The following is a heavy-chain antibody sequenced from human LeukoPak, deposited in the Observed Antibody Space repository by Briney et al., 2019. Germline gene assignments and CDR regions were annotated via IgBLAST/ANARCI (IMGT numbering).Heavy chain of an antibody. Sequence: SETLSLTCTVSGGSISSYYWSWIRQPPGKGLEWIGYIYYSGSTNYNPSLKSRVTISVDTSKNQFSLQLSSVTAADTAVYYCARMSSYCSSTSCSSGFHYYMDVWGKGTTVTVSS. CDR1: GGSISSYY. D-gene: IGHD2-2*01. CDR3: ARMSSYCSSTSCSSGFHYYMDV. J-gene: IGHJ6*03. CDR2: IYYSGST. V-gene: IGHV4-59*01.